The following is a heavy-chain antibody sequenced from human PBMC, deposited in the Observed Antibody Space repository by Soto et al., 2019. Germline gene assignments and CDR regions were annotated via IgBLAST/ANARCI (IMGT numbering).Heavy chain of an antibody. CDR2: MNPNSGNS. D-gene: IGHD1-1*01. CDR1: GNTFTSYD. V-gene: IGHV1-8*01. CDR3: ARRYGYSFDY. Sequence: ASVKVSCKASGNTFTSYDINWVRQATGQGLEWMGWMNPNSGNSGYAQNFQGRVTMTRNTSISTAYMELSSLRPEDTAVYYCARRYGYSFDYWGQGTLVTVSS. J-gene: IGHJ4*02.